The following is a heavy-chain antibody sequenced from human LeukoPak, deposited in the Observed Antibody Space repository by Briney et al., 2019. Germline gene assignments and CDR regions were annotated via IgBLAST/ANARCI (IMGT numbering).Heavy chain of an antibody. V-gene: IGHV3-23*01. J-gene: IGHJ5*02. CDR3: AKGASSAKGRFDP. CDR2: ISGSGGST. CDR1: GLRFSDYY. Sequence: GGSLRLSCAASGLRFSDYYVSWIRQAPGKGLEWVSAISGSGGSTYYADSVKGRFTISSDNSKNTLYLQMNSLRAEDTAVYYCAKGASSAKGRFDPWGQGTLATVSS.